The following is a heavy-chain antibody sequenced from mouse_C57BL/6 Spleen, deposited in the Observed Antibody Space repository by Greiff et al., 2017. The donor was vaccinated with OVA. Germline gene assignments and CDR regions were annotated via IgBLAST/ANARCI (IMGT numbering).Heavy chain of an antibody. CDR2: IYPGGGYT. D-gene: IGHD2-4*01. V-gene: IGHV1-63*01. CDR1: GYTFTNYW. J-gene: IGHJ1*03. CDR3: ARSGSYYDPNYWYFDV. Sequence: SGAELVRPGTSVKMSCKASGYTFTNYWIGWAKQRPGHGLEWIGDIYPGGGYTNYNEKFKGKATLTADKSSSTAYMQFSSLTSEDSAIYYCARSGSYYDPNYWYFDVWGTGTTVTVSS.